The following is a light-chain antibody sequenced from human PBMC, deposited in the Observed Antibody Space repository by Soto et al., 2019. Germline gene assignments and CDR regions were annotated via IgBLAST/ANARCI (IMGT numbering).Light chain of an antibody. CDR2: DAS. CDR1: QSVSSY. CDR3: QQRSNWLT. Sequence: IVLTQSPATRSLSPGERATLSCRASQSVSSYLAWYQQRPGQAPRLLIYDASNRATRIPARFSGSGSGTDFTPSISSLDPEDFAVYYCQQRSNWLTFGGGTKVEIK. V-gene: IGKV3-11*01. J-gene: IGKJ4*01.